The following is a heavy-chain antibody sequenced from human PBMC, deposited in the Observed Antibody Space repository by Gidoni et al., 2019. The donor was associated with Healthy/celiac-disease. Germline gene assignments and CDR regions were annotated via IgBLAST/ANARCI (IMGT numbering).Heavy chain of an antibody. J-gene: IGHJ4*02. CDR2: IWYDGSNK. Sequence: QVQLVESGGGVVQPGRSLRLSCAASGFTFSSYGMHWVRQAPGKGLEWVAVIWYDGSNKYYADSVKGRFTISRDNSKNTLYLQTNSLRAEDTAVYYCARSDGLITGTTFDYWGQGTLVTVSS. V-gene: IGHV3-33*01. CDR3: ARSDGLITGTTFDY. D-gene: IGHD1-7*01. CDR1: GFTFSSYG.